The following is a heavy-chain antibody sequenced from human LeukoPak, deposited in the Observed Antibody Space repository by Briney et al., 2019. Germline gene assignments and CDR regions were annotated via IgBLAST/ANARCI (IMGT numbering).Heavy chain of an antibody. J-gene: IGHJ4*02. Sequence: ASVKVSCKASGYTFTSSGISWVRQAPGQGLEWMGWISAYNGNTNYAQKLQGRVTMTTDTSTSTAYMELRSLRSDDTAVYYCATHRPLYCSSTSCQPDYWGQGTLVTVSS. CDR2: ISAYNGNT. CDR3: ATHRPLYCSSTSCQPDY. V-gene: IGHV1-18*01. CDR1: GYTFTSSG. D-gene: IGHD2-2*01.